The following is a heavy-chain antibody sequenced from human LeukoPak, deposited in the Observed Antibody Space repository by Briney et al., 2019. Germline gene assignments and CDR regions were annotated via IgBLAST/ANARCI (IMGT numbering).Heavy chain of an antibody. J-gene: IGHJ6*03. Sequence: PSETPSLTCAVYGGSFSGYYWSWIRQPPGKGLEWIGEINHSGSTNYNPSLKSRVTISVDTSKNQFSLKLSSVAAADTAVYYCARAYSNVRGYYYYYYMDVWGKGTTVTVSS. D-gene: IGHD4-11*01. CDR1: GGSFSGYY. V-gene: IGHV4-34*01. CDR3: ARAYSNVRGYYYYYYMDV. CDR2: INHSGST.